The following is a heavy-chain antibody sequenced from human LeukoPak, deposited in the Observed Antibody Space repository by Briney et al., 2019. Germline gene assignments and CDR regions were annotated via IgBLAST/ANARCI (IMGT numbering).Heavy chain of an antibody. CDR1: GGSISGYY. CDR2: IYYSGST. J-gene: IGHJ4*02. Sequence: SETLSLTCTVSGGSISGYYWSWIRQPPGKGLEWIGYIYYSGSTNYNPSLKSRVTISIDTSKNQFSLKLSSVTAADTAVYYCARTLRYFDYWGQGTLVTVSS. V-gene: IGHV4-59*01. CDR3: ARTLRYFDY.